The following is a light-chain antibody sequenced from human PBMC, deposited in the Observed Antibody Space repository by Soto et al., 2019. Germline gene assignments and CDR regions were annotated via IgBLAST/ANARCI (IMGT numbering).Light chain of an antibody. V-gene: IGKV3-15*01. Sequence: EIVMTQSPATLSVSPGERATLSCRASQSVSSNLAWYQQIPGQAPRLLIYGASTRATGIPVRFSGSGSETEFTLTISSLQSEDFAVYYCQQYNNWPPWTFDQGTKVEIK. CDR1: QSVSSN. CDR3: QQYNNWPPWT. CDR2: GAS. J-gene: IGKJ1*01.